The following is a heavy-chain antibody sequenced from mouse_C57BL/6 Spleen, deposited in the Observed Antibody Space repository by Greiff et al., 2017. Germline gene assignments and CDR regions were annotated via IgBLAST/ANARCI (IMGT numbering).Heavy chain of an antibody. D-gene: IGHD1-1*01. CDR3: TRGVYYPYWYFDV. V-gene: IGHV1-15*01. Sequence: VKLMESGAELVRPGASVTLSCKASGYTFTDYEMHWVKQTPVHGLEWIGAIDPETGGTAYNQKFKGKAILTADKSSSTAYMELRSLTSEDSAVYYCTRGVYYPYWYFDVWGTGTTVTVSS. CDR1: GYTFTDYE. J-gene: IGHJ1*03. CDR2: IDPETGGT.